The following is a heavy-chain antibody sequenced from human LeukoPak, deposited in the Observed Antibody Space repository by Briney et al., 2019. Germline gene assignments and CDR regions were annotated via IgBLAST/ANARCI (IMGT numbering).Heavy chain of an antibody. V-gene: IGHV5-51*01. CDR3: ARQGYSGYDPEFFYYFDY. CDR1: GYSFTSYW. CDR2: IYPGDSDT. D-gene: IGHD5-12*01. J-gene: IGHJ4*02. Sequence: GESLKISCKGSGYSFTSYWIGWVRQMPGKGLEWMGIIYPGDSDTRYSPSFQGQVTISADKPISTAYLQWSSLKASDTAMYYCARQGYSGYDPEFFYYFDYWGQGTLVTVSS.